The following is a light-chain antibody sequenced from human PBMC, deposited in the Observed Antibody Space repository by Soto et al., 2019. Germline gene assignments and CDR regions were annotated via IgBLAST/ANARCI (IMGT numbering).Light chain of an antibody. CDR2: DAS. V-gene: IGKV1-5*01. Sequence: DIPMTQSPSTLSASVGDRVTITCRASQSISSWLAWYQQKPGKAPKLLIYDASSLESGVPSRFSGSRSGTEFTLTISSLQPDDFATYYCQQYNSYPGTFGQGTKVEIK. CDR3: QQYNSYPGT. J-gene: IGKJ1*01. CDR1: QSISSW.